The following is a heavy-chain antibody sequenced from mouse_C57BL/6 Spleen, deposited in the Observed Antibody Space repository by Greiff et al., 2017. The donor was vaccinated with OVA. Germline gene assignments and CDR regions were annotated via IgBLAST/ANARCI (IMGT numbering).Heavy chain of an antibody. CDR1: GYTFTSYW. D-gene: IGHD1-1*01. V-gene: IGHV1-64*01. Sequence: VQLQQPGAELVKPGASVKLSCKASGYTFTSYWMHWVKHRPGQGLEWIGMIHPNSGSTNYNEKFKSKATLTVDKSFSTAYMQLSSLTSEDSAVYYCARGGVVYWYFDVWGTGTTVTVSS. J-gene: IGHJ1*03. CDR2: IHPNSGST. CDR3: ARGGVVYWYFDV.